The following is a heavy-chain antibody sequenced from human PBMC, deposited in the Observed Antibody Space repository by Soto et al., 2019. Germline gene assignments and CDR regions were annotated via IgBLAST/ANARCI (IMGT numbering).Heavy chain of an antibody. J-gene: IGHJ6*03. V-gene: IGHV1-69*08. CDR3: ARVTGSHDSGGNYMDV. CDR2: IITFVGKA. D-gene: IGHD3-9*01. CDR1: GGTLSSYS. Sequence: QVQLVQSGPEVKKPGSSVKVSCKTSGGTLSSYSISWVRQAPGQGLEWVGRIITFVGKANVAQQFQGRVTIPADRSTDTTYMELRRLASDDTAVYYCARVTGSHDSGGNYMDVWGTGTTVTVSS.